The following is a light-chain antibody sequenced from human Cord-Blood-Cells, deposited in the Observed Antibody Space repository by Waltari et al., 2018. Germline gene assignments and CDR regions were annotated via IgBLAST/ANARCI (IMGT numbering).Light chain of an antibody. CDR1: SSDVGGYNY. CDR2: DVS. V-gene: IGLV2-14*01. Sequence: QSALTQPASVSGSPGQSITISCTGTSSDVGGYNYLSLYQQHPGKAPKRMIYDVSNRPSGVSNRFSGSKSGNTASLTISGLQAEDEADYYCSSYTSSSRVFGGGTKLTVL. CDR3: SSYTSSSRV. J-gene: IGLJ3*02.